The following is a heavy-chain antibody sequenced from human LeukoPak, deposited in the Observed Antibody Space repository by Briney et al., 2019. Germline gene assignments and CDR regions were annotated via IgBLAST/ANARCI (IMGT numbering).Heavy chain of an antibody. D-gene: IGHD3-10*01. CDR1: GGSISSGGYY. CDR3: AGELRGFGELDNWFDP. Sequence: LSLTCTVSGGSISSGGYYWSWIRQHPGQGLGWIGYIYYSGSTYYNPSLKSRVTISVDTSKNQFSLKLSSVTAADTAVYYCAGELRGFGELDNWFDPWGQGTLVTVSS. V-gene: IGHV4-31*03. CDR2: IYYSGST. J-gene: IGHJ5*02.